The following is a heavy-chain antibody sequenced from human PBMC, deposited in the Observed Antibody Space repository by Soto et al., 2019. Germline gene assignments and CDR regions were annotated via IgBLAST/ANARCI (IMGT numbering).Heavy chain of an antibody. V-gene: IGHV4-34*02. CDR2: INHNGLT. CDR1: GGSFSGYY. D-gene: IGHD2-2*01. Sequence: QVQLQQWGAGLLKPAETLSLTCGVYGGSFSGYYWSWIRQAPGKGLEWIGEINHNGLTNYAPSLRIRVAIAVDMSKNQFSLRLTSVTAADTAVYYCARERMVPAGPLYYFDYWGQGTLVTVSS. CDR3: ARERMVPAGPLYYFDY. J-gene: IGHJ4*02.